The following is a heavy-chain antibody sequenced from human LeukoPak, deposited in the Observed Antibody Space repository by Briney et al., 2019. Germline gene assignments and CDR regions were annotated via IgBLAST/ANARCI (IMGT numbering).Heavy chain of an antibody. CDR2: IYYSGST. V-gene: IGHV4-59*08. J-gene: IGHJ3*02. CDR1: GGSISSYY. D-gene: IGHD3-22*01. Sequence: SETLSLTCTVSGGSISSYYWSWIRQPPGKGLEWIGYIYYSGSTNYNPSLKSRVTISVDTSKNQFSLKLSSVTAADTAVYYCARHWALASSGDYDSSGYYVAFDIWGQGTMVTVSS. CDR3: ARHWALASSGDYDSSGYYVAFDI.